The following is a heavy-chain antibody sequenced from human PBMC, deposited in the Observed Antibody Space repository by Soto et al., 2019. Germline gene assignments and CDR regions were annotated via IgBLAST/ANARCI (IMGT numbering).Heavy chain of an antibody. CDR2: MSHSGPT. V-gene: IGHV4-4*02. D-gene: IGHD6-19*01. CDR1: GGSVTTNYW. J-gene: IGHJ4*02. CDR3: GMSRGWYMIHS. Sequence: QLQESGPGLVKPSGTLSLTCAVSGGSVTTNYWWGWVRQSPVTGLEWIGDMSHSGPTNYSPSLKSRVTLSVDTSKNQFSLELKSVTAADTAVYFCGMSRGWYMIHSWGQGTLVTVSS.